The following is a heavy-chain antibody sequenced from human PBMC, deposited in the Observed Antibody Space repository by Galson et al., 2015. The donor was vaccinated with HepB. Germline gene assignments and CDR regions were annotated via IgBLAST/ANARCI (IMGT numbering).Heavy chain of an antibody. CDR1: GGSFSGYY. Sequence: SETLSLTRAVYGGSFSGYYWSWIRQPPGKGLEWIGEINHSGSTNYNPSLKSRVTISVDTSKNQFSLKLSSVTAADTAVYYCARRGIRSSGYPHWGQGTLVTVSS. CDR2: INHSGST. J-gene: IGHJ4*02. D-gene: IGHD3-22*01. V-gene: IGHV4-34*01. CDR3: ARRGIRSSGYPH.